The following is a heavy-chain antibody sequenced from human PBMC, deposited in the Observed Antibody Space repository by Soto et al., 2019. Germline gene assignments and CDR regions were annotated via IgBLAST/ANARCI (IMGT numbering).Heavy chain of an antibody. J-gene: IGHJ6*02. V-gene: IGHV1-69*13. Sequence: SVKVSCKASGYTFTSYDINWVRQAPGQGLEWMGGIIPRSATSNYAQKFQGRVTITADESTNTAYMELSSLRSEDTAVYYCAREGLVLVPTTVNSDYYYYAMDVWGQGTTVTVS. CDR2: IIPRSATS. CDR1: GYTFTSYD. CDR3: AREGLVLVPTTVNSDYYYYAMDV. D-gene: IGHD2-2*01.